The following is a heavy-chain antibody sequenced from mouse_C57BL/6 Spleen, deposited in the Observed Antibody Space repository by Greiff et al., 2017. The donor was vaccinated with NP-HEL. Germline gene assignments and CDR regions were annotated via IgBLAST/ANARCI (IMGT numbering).Heavy chain of an antibody. CDR1: GYTFTSYW. V-gene: IGHV1-69*01. CDR3: ARRGYAMDY. J-gene: IGHJ3*01. Sequence: QVQLQQPGAELVMPGASVKLSCKASGYTFTSYWMHWVKQRPGQGLEWIGEIDPSDSYTNYNQKFKGKSTLTVDKSSSTAYMQLSSLTSEDSAVYYCARRGYAMDYWGQGTLVTVSA. D-gene: IGHD1-1*02. CDR2: IDPSDSYT.